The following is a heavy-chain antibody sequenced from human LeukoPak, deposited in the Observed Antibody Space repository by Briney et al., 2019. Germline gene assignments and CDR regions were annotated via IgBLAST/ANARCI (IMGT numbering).Heavy chain of an antibody. CDR1: GFTFSSYV. J-gene: IGHJ4*02. CDR3: ARDGPNIVAAGYFDY. CDR2: ISSDESNK. Sequence: GGSLRLSCAASGFTFSSYVLHGVRQAPGKGLEWVAVISSDESNKYYADSVKGRFTISRDNSKNTLYLQMNSLRPEDTAVYYCARDGPNIVAAGYFDYWGQGTLVTVSS. D-gene: IGHD6-25*01. V-gene: IGHV3-30*04.